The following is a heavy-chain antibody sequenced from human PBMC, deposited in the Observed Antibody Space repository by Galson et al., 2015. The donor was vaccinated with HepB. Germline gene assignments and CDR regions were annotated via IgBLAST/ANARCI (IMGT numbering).Heavy chain of an antibody. Sequence: SLRLSCAASGFTFSSYWMSWVRQGPGKGLEWVASIKEDGSEKYHVDSVKGRFTISRDNAKKSLYLQMNSLRAEGTAVYYCARRYSSGWSYWGQGILVTVSS. J-gene: IGHJ4*02. CDR2: IKEDGSEK. V-gene: IGHV3-7*01. CDR3: ARRYSSGWSY. CDR1: GFTFSSYW. D-gene: IGHD6-19*01.